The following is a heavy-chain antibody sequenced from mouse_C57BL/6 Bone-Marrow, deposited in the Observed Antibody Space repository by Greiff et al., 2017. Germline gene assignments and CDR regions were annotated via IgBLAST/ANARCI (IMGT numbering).Heavy chain of an antibody. D-gene: IGHD1-1*01. CDR1: GYTFTSYW. CDR2: IDPSDSET. J-gene: IGHJ2*01. CDR3: ARSDPIRGYFDY. Sequence: QVQLQQPGAELVRPGSSVKLSCKASGYTFTSYWMHWVKQRPIQGLEWIGNIDPSDSETHYNQKFKYKATLTVDKSSSTAYMQLSSLTSEDSAVYYCARSDPIRGYFDYWGQGTTLTVSS. V-gene: IGHV1-52*01.